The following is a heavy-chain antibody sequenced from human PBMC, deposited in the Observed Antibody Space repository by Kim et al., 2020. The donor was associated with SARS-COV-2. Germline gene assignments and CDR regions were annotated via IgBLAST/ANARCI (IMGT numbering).Heavy chain of an antibody. Sequence: SETLSLTCTVSGGSISSYYWSWIRQPPGKGLEWIGYIYYRGSTNYNPSLKSRVTISVDTSKNQFSLKLSSVTAADTAVYYCAAEYSSSSYFQHWGQGTLVTVYS. CDR1: GGSISSYY. CDR2: IYYRGST. J-gene: IGHJ1*01. CDR3: AAEYSSSSYFQH. D-gene: IGHD6-6*01. V-gene: IGHV4-59*13.